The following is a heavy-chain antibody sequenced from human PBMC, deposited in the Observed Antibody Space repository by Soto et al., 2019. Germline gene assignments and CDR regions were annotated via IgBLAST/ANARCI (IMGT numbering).Heavy chain of an antibody. Sequence: GGSLRLSCAVSGFSVSNNYMSWVRQAPGKGLEWVSVIYSGGSTYYADSVKGRFTISRHNSYNALFLQMNSLTTEDTAVYYCARGGSAYYYDNSGGHPFDYWGQGTLVTVSS. D-gene: IGHD3-22*01. CDR3: ARGGSAYYYDNSGGHPFDY. CDR1: GFSVSNNY. J-gene: IGHJ4*02. V-gene: IGHV3-53*04. CDR2: IYSGGST.